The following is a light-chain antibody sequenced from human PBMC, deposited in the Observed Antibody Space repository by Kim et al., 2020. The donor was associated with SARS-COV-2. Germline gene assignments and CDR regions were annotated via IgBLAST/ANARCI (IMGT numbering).Light chain of an antibody. CDR1: QSVSKND. J-gene: IGKJ1*01. CDR3: HQYGNSPWT. V-gene: IGKV3-20*01. Sequence: HGERSTISSRARQSVSKNDKACEQKKPGQAPRRLSYGASDRANGIPERFRGSGYGKDLTLTISRMEHEDFEVDYCHQYGNSPWTFGQGNKVEIK. CDR2: GAS.